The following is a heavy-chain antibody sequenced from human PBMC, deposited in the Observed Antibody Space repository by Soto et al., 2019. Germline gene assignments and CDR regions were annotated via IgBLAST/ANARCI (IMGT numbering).Heavy chain of an antibody. V-gene: IGHV4-34*01. D-gene: IGHD3-10*01. CDR2: INDSGNI. CDR1: GGSLSGYQ. CDR3: ARGLILWFGELSRRGGYYYYMDV. J-gene: IGHJ6*03. Sequence: QVQLQQWGAGLLKPSETLSLTCAVYGGSLSGYQWSWIRKTPGKGLEWIGEINDSGNINYNPSLKSRVTILLDTPRKQISLKLSAVTAADSAVYYCARGLILWFGELSRRGGYYYYMDVWGKGTTVAVSS.